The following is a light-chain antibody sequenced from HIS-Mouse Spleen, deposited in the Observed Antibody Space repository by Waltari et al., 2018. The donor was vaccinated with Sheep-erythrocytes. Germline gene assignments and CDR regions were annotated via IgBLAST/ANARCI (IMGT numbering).Light chain of an antibody. CDR2: DVS. J-gene: IGLJ2*01. CDR3: CSYAGSYTLV. Sequence: QSALTQPRSVSGSPGQSVPISCTGTRSDVGGYNYVSRYQQHPGKAPQLMIYDVSKRPLGVPDRFSGSKSGNTASLTISGLQAEDEADYYCCSYAGSYTLVFGGGTKLTVL. V-gene: IGLV2-11*01. CDR1: RSDVGGYNY.